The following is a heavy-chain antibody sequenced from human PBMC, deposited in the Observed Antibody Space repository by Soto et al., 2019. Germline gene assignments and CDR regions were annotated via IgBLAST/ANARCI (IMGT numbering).Heavy chain of an antibody. CDR2: ISSSGSYI. Sequence: EVQLVESGGGLVKPGGSLRLSCAASGFTFSNYSMNWVRQAPGKGLEWVSSISSSGSYIYYADSVKGRFTISRDNAKKSLYLQMNSLRAEDTTVYYCARGTFYYDSQAYYGCWGQGTLVTVSS. CDR1: GFTFSNYS. D-gene: IGHD3-22*01. V-gene: IGHV3-21*01. J-gene: IGHJ4*02. CDR3: ARGTFYYDSQAYYGC.